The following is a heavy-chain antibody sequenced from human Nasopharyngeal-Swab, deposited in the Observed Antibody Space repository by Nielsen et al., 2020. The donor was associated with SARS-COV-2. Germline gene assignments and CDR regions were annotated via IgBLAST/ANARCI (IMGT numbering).Heavy chain of an antibody. V-gene: IGHV3-30*18. D-gene: IGHD3-10*01. J-gene: IGHJ3*02. Sequence: GGPLRLTCKASGFTFINYGMHWVRQAPGTGMAGVAIISNEGSKKSYANFVKGRFTISRDSFKNTLHLQMDSLTPEDTAVYYCAKANQFFWFAQFRNDAFDIWGQGTMVTVSS. CDR1: GFTFINYG. CDR3: AKANQFFWFAQFRNDAFDI. CDR2: ISNEGSKK.